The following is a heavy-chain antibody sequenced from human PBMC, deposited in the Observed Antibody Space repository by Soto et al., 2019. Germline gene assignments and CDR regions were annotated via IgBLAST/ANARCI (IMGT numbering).Heavy chain of an antibody. J-gene: IGHJ4*02. CDR3: ARPVIDGSSGYHWDY. D-gene: IGHD3-22*01. V-gene: IGHV4-39*01. CDR2: IYYSGST. CDR1: GGSISSSSYY. Sequence: QLQLQESGPGLVKPSETLSLTCTVSGGSISSSSYYWGWIRQPPGKGLEWIGSIYYSGSTYYNPSLKSRVTISVDTSKNQFSLKLSSVTAADTAVYYCARPVIDGSSGYHWDYWGQGTLVTVSS.